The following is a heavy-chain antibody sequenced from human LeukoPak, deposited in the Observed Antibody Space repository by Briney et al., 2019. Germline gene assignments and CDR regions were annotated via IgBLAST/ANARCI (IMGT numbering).Heavy chain of an antibody. CDR2: INHSGST. D-gene: IGHD3-16*02. V-gene: IGHV4-34*01. J-gene: IGHJ6*04. Sequence: SETLSLTCAVYGGSFSGYYWSWIRQPPGKGVEWIGEINHSGSTNYNPSLKSRVTISVDTSKNQFSLKLSSVTAADTAVYYCARPFVWGSYRTAVDVWGKGTTVTISS. CDR1: GGSFSGYY. CDR3: ARPFVWGSYRTAVDV.